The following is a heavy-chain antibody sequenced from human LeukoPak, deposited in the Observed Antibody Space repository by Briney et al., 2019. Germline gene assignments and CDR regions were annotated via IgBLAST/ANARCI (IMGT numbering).Heavy chain of an antibody. D-gene: IGHD3-10*01. CDR2: IKPDEGEK. CDR3: VRYYTRQSWYFDL. V-gene: IGHV3-7*01. Sequence: HPGGSLRLSCAASGFTFSSDWMIWVRQAPGKGLEWVANIKPDEGEKYYLDSVKGRFTVSRDNAKNSLYLQMNSLRAEDTAVYYCVRYYTRQSWYFDLWGRGTLVTVSS. CDR1: GFTFSSDW. J-gene: IGHJ2*01.